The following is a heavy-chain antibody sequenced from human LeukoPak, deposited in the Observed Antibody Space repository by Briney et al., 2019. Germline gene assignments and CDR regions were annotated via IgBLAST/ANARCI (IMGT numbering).Heavy chain of an antibody. V-gene: IGHV5-51*01. Sequence: RGESLKISCKGSGYSFTSYWIGWVRQMPGKGLEWMGIIYPGDSDTRYSPSFQGQVTISADKSISTAYLQWSSLKASDTATYYCARRTPKGTIMPSNPFDYWGQGTLVTVSS. CDR1: GYSFTSYW. D-gene: IGHD3-9*01. J-gene: IGHJ4*02. CDR2: IYPGDSDT. CDR3: ARRTPKGTIMPSNPFDY.